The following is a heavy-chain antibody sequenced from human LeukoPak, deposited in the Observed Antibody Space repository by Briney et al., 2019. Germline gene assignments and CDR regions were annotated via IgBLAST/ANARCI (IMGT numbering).Heavy chain of an antibody. CDR2: ISYDENNE. D-gene: IGHD1-26*01. V-gene: IGHV3-30*04. CDR1: GFTSSRYA. CDR3: ARAYGGSYSGGDY. J-gene: IGHJ4*02. Sequence: GRSLRLSCAASGFTSSRYAMHWVRQAPGKGLEWVAVISYDENNENYSDSVKGRFTISRDNSKNTLYLQMNSLRVEDTAVYYCARAYGGSYSGGDYWGQGTLVTVSS.